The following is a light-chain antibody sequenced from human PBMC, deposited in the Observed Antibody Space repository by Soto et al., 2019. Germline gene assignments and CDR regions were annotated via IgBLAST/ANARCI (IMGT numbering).Light chain of an antibody. V-gene: IGLV2-23*01. Sequence: QSALTQPASVSGSPGPSITISCTGTSSDVGSHNLVSWYQQHPDRAPKLMIYEGSKRPSGVSNRFSGSKSGNTASLTISGLQAEDEADYFCCSYAGSSTYIFGSGTKVTVL. J-gene: IGLJ1*01. CDR2: EGS. CDR1: SSDVGSHNL. CDR3: CSYAGSSTYI.